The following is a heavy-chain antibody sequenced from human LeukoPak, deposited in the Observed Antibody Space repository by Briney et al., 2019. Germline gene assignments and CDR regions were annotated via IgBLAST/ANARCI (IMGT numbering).Heavy chain of an antibody. CDR3: AREVVIFPDYYYYGMDV. J-gene: IGHJ6*02. D-gene: IGHD3-9*01. V-gene: IGHV3-11*01. Sequence: GVSLRLSCAASGFPFRDYYMTWIRQAPGKGLEWISYISRSGDTLYYADSVEGRFTISRDNAKNSLFLQMSSLRADDTAVYYCAREVVIFPDYYYYGMDVWGQGTTVTVSS. CDR2: ISRSGDTL. CDR1: GFPFRDYY.